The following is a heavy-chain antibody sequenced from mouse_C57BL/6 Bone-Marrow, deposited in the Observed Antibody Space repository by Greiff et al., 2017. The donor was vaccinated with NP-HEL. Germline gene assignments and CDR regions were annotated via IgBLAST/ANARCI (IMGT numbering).Heavy chain of an antibody. J-gene: IGHJ2*01. CDR3: ARGKLGPVDY. D-gene: IGHD4-1*01. V-gene: IGHV1-59*01. Sequence: QVQLKQPGAELVRPGTSVKLSCKASGYTFTSYWMHWVKQRPGQGLEWIGVIDPSDSYTNYNQKFKGKATLTVDTSSSTAYMQLSSLTSEDSAVYYCARGKLGPVDYWGQGTTLTVSS. CDR2: IDPSDSYT. CDR1: GYTFTSYW.